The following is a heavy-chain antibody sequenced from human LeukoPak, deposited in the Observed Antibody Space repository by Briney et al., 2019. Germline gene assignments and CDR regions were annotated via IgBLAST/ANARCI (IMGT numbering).Heavy chain of an antibody. J-gene: IGHJ4*02. CDR3: AREGYSYGYDY. CDR1: GGSISSYY. Sequence: NPSETLSLTCTVSGGSISSYYWSWIRQPPGKGLEWIGYIYYSGSTNYNPPLKSRVTISVDTSKNHFSLRLSSVTAADTAVYYCAREGYSYGYDYWGQGTLVTVSS. CDR2: IYYSGST. V-gene: IGHV4-59*01. D-gene: IGHD5-18*01.